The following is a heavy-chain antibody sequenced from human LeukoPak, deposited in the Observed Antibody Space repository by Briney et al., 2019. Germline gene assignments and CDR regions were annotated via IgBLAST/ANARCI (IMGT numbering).Heavy chain of an antibody. CDR1: GGSISTDCY. CDR2: LYRNGDT. D-gene: IGHD3-22*01. CDR3: ARAKRDYYDNSGYESYYNFMDV. J-gene: IGHJ6*03. V-gene: IGHV4-38-2*02. Sequence: SETLSLTCTVSGGSISTDCYWGWVRQPPGNGLEWIGALYRNGDTYYNPSLKSRVTISLDPSKNQFSLRLNSVTAADTAIYHCARAKRDYYDNSGYESYYNFMDVWGKGTTVTVSS.